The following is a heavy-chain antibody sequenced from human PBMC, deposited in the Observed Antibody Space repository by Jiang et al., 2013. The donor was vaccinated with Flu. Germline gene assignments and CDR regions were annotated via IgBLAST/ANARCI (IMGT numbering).Heavy chain of an antibody. J-gene: IGHJ4*02. CDR1: GGSISNSGYF. D-gene: IGHD3-22*01. CDR2: IYYGGTT. V-gene: IGHV4-39*07. Sequence: PGLVKPSETLSLTCTVSGGSISNSGYFWGWIRQPPGKGLEWIGSIYYGGTTHYNPSLKSRVTISVDTSKNQFSLNLRSVTAADTAVYYCARDRNHFDSSGYSDYWGQGTLVTVSS. CDR3: ARDRNHFDSSGYSDY.